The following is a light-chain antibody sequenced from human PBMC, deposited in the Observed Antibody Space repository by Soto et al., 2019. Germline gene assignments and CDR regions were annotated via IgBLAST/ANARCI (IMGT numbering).Light chain of an antibody. Sequence: EIVLTQSPGTLSLSPGERATLSCRASQSVSSSHLAWFQQKPGQAPRLLIYDASSRATGIPDRFSGSGSGTEFTLTISRLETEDFAVYYCEQYDNSQWTFGQGTKVEIK. V-gene: IGKV3-20*01. J-gene: IGKJ1*01. CDR3: EQYDNSQWT. CDR2: DAS. CDR1: QSVSSSH.